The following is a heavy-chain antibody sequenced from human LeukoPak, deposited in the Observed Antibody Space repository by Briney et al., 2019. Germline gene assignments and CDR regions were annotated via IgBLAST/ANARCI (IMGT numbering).Heavy chain of an antibody. V-gene: IGHV1-3*01. D-gene: IGHD3-10*01. CDR3: AGTGYGWFGELLPFDY. CDR2: INAGNGNT. Sequence: ASVKVSCKASGYTFTSYAMHWVRQAPGQRLEWMGWINAGNGNTKYSQKFQGRVTITRDTSASTAYMELSSMRSEDTAVYYCAGTGYGWFGELLPFDYWGQGTLVTVSS. J-gene: IGHJ4*02. CDR1: GYTFTSYA.